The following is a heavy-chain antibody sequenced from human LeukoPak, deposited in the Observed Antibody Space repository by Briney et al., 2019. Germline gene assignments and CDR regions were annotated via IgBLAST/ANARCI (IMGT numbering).Heavy chain of an antibody. D-gene: IGHD2-2*02. V-gene: IGHV1-8*01. CDR1: GYTFTSYD. Sequence: ASVKVSCKASGYTFTSYDINWVRQAAGQGLEWMGWMNPNSGHTGYAQKFQGRITMTSNTPISPAYMELRSLRSEDTAVYHCATVPRDCSRASCYNYWRQGTLVTVPS. J-gene: IGHJ4*02. CDR2: MNPNSGHT. CDR3: ATVPRDCSRASCYNY.